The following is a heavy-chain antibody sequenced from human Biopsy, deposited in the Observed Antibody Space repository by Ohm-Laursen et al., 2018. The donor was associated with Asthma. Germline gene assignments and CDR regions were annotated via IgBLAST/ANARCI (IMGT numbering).Heavy chain of an antibody. CDR1: GDTFNTYV. Sequence: SVKVSCKSLGDTFNTYVIGWVRQAPGQGLEWMGGINSVFGTTTYPQKFQDRVTITADDSTSTVYMELSSLRSEDAAVYYCARKAGSCISRTCYSLDFWGQGTLVTVSS. D-gene: IGHD2-2*01. CDR2: INSVFGTT. V-gene: IGHV1-69*13. CDR3: ARKAGSCISRTCYSLDF. J-gene: IGHJ4*02.